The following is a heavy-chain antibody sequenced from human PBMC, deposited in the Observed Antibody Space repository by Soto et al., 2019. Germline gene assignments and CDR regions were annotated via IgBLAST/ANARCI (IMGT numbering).Heavy chain of an antibody. CDR3: VKDMFYYGSGREWAYFVY. Sequence: GRTLKLSCSASEVTLKRSAMSWVGQAPGKKLEYVSGISHYGYNIKYADSVKGRFTISRDNSKNTLYLQMSSLRAEDTAVYFCVKDMFYYGSGREWAYFVYWGQGTLVTVSS. V-gene: IGHV3-64D*06. CDR1: EVTLKRSA. J-gene: IGHJ4*02. CDR2: ISHYGYNI. D-gene: IGHD3-10*01.